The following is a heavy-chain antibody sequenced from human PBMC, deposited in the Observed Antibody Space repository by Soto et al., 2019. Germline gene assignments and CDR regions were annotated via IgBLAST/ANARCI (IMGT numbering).Heavy chain of an antibody. Sequence: QVQLVQSGAEVKKPGASVKVSCKASGYTFTSYYMHWVRQAPGQGLEWMGIINPSGVRTSYAQKRQGRVTMTRDTSTSTVYMELSSLGSEDSSVYYCARVDYGDYAPFDYWVQGTLVTVSS. CDR1: GYTFTSYY. V-gene: IGHV1-46*03. J-gene: IGHJ4*02. D-gene: IGHD4-17*01. CDR3: ARVDYGDYAPFDY. CDR2: INPSGVRT.